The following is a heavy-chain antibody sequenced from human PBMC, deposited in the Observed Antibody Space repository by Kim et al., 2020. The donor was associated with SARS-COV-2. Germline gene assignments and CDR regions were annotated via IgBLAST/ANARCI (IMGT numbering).Heavy chain of an antibody. D-gene: IGHD4-17*01. V-gene: IGHV6-1*01. CDR3: ARRPPTGIFDI. J-gene: IGHJ3*02. CDR2: I. Sequence: IEYATSVNDRIIINPDTSKNQFSLQLNSVTPEDTAVYYCARRPPTGIFDIWGQGTMVTVSS.